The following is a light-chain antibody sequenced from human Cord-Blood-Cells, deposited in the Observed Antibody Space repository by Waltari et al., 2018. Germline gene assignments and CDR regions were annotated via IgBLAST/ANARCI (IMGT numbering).Light chain of an antibody. Sequence: QSALTQPASVSGSPGQSITISCTGTSSDVWSYKLVSWYQQHPGKAPKLMSYEGSKRPSGVSHRFSGSKSGNTASLTISGLQAEDEADYYCCSYAGSSTWVFGGGTKLNVL. CDR3: CSYAGSSTWV. V-gene: IGLV2-23*01. CDR2: EGS. J-gene: IGLJ3*02. CDR1: SSDVWSYKL.